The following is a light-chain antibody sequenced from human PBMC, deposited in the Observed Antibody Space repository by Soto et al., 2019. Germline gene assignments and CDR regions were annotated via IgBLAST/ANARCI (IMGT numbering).Light chain of an antibody. V-gene: IGLV2-23*02. CDR3: CSYAGTHVV. CDR2: EVS. CDR1: SSDVGSYNL. Sequence: QSALTQPASVSGSPGQSITISCTGTSSDVGSYNLVSWYQQHPGKAPKLLIHEVSKRPSGVSNRFSGFKSRNTASLTISGLQAEDEADYYCCSYAGTHVVFGGVTKLTVL. J-gene: IGLJ2*01.